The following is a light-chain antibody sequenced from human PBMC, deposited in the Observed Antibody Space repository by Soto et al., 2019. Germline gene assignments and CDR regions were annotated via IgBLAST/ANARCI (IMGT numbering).Light chain of an antibody. CDR2: WAS. CDR3: HQSYRPWT. Sequence: DIVVTQSPDSLAVSLGERVTINCKSSQSVLYSSNNKNYLAWYQQKPIQPPKLLIYWASTRKSGVPDRLSGSEYAKDFTLAFISLQDEDVAVYYGHQSYRPWTCGQGPNVQIK. CDR1: QSVLYSSNNKNY. J-gene: IGKJ1*01. V-gene: IGKV4-1*01.